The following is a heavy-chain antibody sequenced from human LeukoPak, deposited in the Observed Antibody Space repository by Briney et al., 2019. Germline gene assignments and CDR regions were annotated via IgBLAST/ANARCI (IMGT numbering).Heavy chain of an antibody. V-gene: IGHV3-30*04. CDR3: ARESGGNTPYYFDY. CDR2: ISYEDGSNK. D-gene: IGHD2-2*02. J-gene: IGHJ4*02. CDR1: GFTFSSFA. Sequence: GGSLRLSCAASGFTFSSFALHWVRQAPGKGLEWLAVISYEDGSNKYYADSVKGRFTISRDNSKHTVYLQMNSLRTEDTAVYYCARESGGNTPYYFDYWGQGTLVTVSS.